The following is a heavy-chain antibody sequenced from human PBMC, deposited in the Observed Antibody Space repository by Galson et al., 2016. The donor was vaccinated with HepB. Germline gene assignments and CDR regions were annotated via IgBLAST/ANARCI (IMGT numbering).Heavy chain of an antibody. CDR2: IWYDGSNK. V-gene: IGHV3-33*01. CDR1: GFTLSSYG. Sequence: SLRLSCAASGFTLSSYGMHWVRQAPGKGLEWVAHIWYDGSNKYYADSVKGRFTISRDNSKNTLYLQMNSLRAEDTAVYYCAREDPNVAVAALDYWGQGTLVTVSS. D-gene: IGHD6-19*01. CDR3: AREDPNVAVAALDY. J-gene: IGHJ4*02.